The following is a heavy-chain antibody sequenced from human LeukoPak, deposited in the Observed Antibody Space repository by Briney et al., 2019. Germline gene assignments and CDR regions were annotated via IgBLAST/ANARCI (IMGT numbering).Heavy chain of an antibody. CDR2: IYYSGST. V-gene: IGHV4-39*07. Sequence: PSETLSLTCTVSGGSISSSSYYWGWIRQPPGKGLEWIGSIYYSGSTYYNPSLKSRVTISVDTSKNQFSLKLSSVTAADTAVYYCARESSDDSNNNWFDPWGQGTLDTVSS. D-gene: IGHD3-22*01. J-gene: IGHJ5*02. CDR3: ARESSDDSNNNWFDP. CDR1: GGSISSSSYY.